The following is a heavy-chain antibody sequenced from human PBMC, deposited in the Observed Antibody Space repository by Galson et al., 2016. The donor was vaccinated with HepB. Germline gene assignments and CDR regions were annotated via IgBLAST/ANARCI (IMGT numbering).Heavy chain of an antibody. Sequence: SETLSLTCDVSSYSLSSGSYWGWIRQRPGKGLEWIGTIYYNGRTYYSPSLKSRVTISLDTSKNQFSLKVTSVTAADTAVYYCARATYSFYFDSWGQGTLVAVSA. V-gene: IGHV4-38-2*01. CDR1: SYSLSSGSY. D-gene: IGHD5-24*01. CDR2: IYYNGRT. CDR3: ARATYSFYFDS. J-gene: IGHJ4*02.